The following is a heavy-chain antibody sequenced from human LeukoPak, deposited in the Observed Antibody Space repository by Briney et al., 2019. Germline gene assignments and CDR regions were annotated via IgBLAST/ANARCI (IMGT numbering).Heavy chain of an antibody. CDR2: IYTSGST. J-gene: IGHJ5*02. V-gene: IGHV4-61*02. CDR1: GGSISSGSYY. D-gene: IGHD6-6*01. Sequence: SETLSLTCTVSGGSISSGSYYWSWIRQPAGKGLEWIGRIYTSGSTNYNPSLKSRVTISVDTSKNQFSLKLSSVTAADTAVYYCAREEGRYSSSSGAWFDPWGQGTLVTVSS. CDR3: AREEGRYSSSSGAWFDP.